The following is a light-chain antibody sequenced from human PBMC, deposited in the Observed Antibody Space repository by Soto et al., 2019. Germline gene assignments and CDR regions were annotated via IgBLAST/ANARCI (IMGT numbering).Light chain of an antibody. V-gene: IGLV7-46*01. CDR1: TGAVTTGHY. CDR2: DTN. CDR3: LLSYRGVGV. J-gene: IGLJ2*01. Sequence: QAVVTQEPSLTVSPGGTVTLTCGSNTGAVTTGHYPYWFQRKPGQAPRTLIYDTNNKHSWTPARFSGSLLGGKAALTLSGAQPEDEADYYCLLSYRGVGVFGGGTKVTVL.